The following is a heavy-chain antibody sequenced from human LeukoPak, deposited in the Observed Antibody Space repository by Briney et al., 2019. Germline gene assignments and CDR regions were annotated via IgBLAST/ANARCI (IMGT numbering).Heavy chain of an antibody. Sequence: SQTLSLTCTVSGCSISSGGYYWSWIRQHPGKGLEWIGYIYYSGSTYYNPSLKSRVTISVDTSKNQFSLKLSSVTAADTAVYYCARDDYGVRDNGGLWGQGTLATVSS. J-gene: IGHJ4*02. CDR1: GCSISSGGYY. V-gene: IGHV4-31*03. D-gene: IGHD4-17*01. CDR2: IYYSGST. CDR3: ARDDYGVRDNGGL.